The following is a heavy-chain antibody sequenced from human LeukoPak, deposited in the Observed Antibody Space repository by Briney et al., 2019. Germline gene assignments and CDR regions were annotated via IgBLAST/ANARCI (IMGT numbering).Heavy chain of an antibody. CDR2: MNPNSGNT. CDR1: GYTFTGYY. D-gene: IGHD6-6*01. J-gene: IGHJ6*03. V-gene: IGHV1-8*03. Sequence: GASVKVSCKASGYTFTGYYMHWVRQAPGQGLEWMGWMNPNSGNTGYAQKFQGRVTITRNTSISTAYMELSSLRSEDTAVYYCARGRGIAARLYYYYYYMDVWGKGTTVTVSS. CDR3: ARGRGIAARLYYYYYYMDV.